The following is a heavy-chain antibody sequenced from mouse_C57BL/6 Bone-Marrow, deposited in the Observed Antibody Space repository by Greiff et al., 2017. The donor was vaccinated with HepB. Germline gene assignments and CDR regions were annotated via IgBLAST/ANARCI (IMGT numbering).Heavy chain of an antibody. CDR3: ARHGDYYGSSSYYAMDY. CDR2: ISNLAYSI. J-gene: IGHJ4*01. CDR1: GFTFSDYG. V-gene: IGHV5-15*01. Sequence: EVQLVESGGGLVQPGGSLKLSCAASGFTFSDYGMAWVRQAPRKGPEWVAFISNLAYSIYYADTVTGRFTISRENAKNTLYLEMSSLRSEDTAMYYCARHGDYYGSSSYYAMDYWGQGTSVTVSS. D-gene: IGHD1-1*01.